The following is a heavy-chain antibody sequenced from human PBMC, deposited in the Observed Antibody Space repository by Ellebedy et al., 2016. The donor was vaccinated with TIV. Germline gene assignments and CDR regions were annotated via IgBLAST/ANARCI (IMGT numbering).Heavy chain of an antibody. CDR2: ITTSGSSDYT. CDR3: ASGKYDSRNFDF. Sequence: ASVKVSXXASGYSFFTSAISWVRQAPGKGLEWMGWITTSGSSDYTNFAQSFQGRVTMTTDTSTTTAYMELRSLKSDDTAVYYCASGKYDSRNFDFWGQGTLVTVSS. CDR1: GYSFFTSA. V-gene: IGHV1-18*01. J-gene: IGHJ4*02. D-gene: IGHD3-22*01.